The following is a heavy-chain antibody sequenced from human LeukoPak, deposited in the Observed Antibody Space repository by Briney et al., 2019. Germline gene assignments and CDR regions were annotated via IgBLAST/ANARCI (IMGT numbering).Heavy chain of an antibody. D-gene: IGHD3-22*01. J-gene: IGHJ4*02. CDR1: GFTFSSYA. Sequence: GSLRLSCAAFGFTFSSYAMHWVRQAPGKGLEWVAVISYDGSNKYYADSVKGRFTISRDNSKNTLYLQMSSLRAEDTAVYYCAREARPHSLDYDSSGYYLDYWGQGTLVTVSS. CDR3: AREARPHSLDYDSSGYYLDY. CDR2: ISYDGSNK. V-gene: IGHV3-30-3*01.